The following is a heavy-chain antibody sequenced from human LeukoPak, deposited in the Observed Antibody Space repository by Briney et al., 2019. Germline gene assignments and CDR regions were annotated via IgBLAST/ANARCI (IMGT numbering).Heavy chain of an antibody. D-gene: IGHD2-15*01. CDR1: GGSFSGYY. Sequence: SETLSLTCAVYGGSFSGYYWSWIRQPPGKGLEWIGEINHSGSTNYNPSLKSRVTISVDTSKNQFSLKLSSVTAADTAVYYCARRGVGYCSGGSCYFDYWGQGTLVTVSS. CDR3: ARRGVGYCSGGSCYFDY. V-gene: IGHV4-34*01. CDR2: INHSGST. J-gene: IGHJ4*02.